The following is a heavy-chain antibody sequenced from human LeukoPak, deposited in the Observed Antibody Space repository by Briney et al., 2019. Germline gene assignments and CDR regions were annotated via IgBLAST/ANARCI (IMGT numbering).Heavy chain of an antibody. D-gene: IGHD1-26*01. V-gene: IGHV3-15*01. CDR3: ARDPLKTYSGSYYRFDY. Sequence: GGSLRLSCAASGFAFKNAWMSWVRQAPGKGLEWLGLIKRKTEGATTDYSAPVKGRFTISRDNAKNSTYLQMNSLRAEDTAVYYCARDPLKTYSGSYYRFDYWGQGTLVTVSS. CDR2: IKRKTEGATT. CDR1: GFAFKNAW. J-gene: IGHJ4*02.